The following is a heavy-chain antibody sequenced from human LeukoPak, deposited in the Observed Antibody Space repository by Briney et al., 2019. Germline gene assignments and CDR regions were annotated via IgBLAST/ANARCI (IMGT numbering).Heavy chain of an antibody. CDR3: ASDLWASRDSSGYPRFDY. Sequence: PGRSLRLSCAASGFTFSSYAMHWVRQAPGKGLEWVAVISYDGSNKYYADSVKGRFTISRDNSKNTLYLQMNSLRAEDTAVYYCASDLWASRDSSGYPRFDYWGQGTLVTVSS. V-gene: IGHV3-30*04. CDR2: ISYDGSNK. CDR1: GFTFSSYA. D-gene: IGHD3-22*01. J-gene: IGHJ4*02.